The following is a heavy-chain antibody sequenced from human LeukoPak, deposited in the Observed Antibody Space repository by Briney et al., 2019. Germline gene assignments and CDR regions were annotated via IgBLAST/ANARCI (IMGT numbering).Heavy chain of an antibody. CDR3: ARDELYSSSWPYFQH. D-gene: IGHD6-13*01. J-gene: IGHJ1*01. CDR2: IWYDGSNN. V-gene: IGHV3-33*01. Sequence: SLRLSCAASGCTFSSYGMHWIRQAPGKGLEWVAVIWYDGSNNYYADSVKGRFTISRDNSKNTLYLQMNSLRAEDTAVYYCARDELYSSSWPYFQHWGQGTLVTVSS. CDR1: GCTFSSYG.